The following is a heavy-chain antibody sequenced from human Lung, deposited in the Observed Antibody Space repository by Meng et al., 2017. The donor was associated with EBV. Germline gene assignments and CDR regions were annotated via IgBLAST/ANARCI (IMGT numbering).Heavy chain of an antibody. Sequence: QSQPQESGPGLVTPPQTLSLTCTVSGGSTNSGDYYWSWIRQPPGKGLEWIGYIYYTGSTYYNPSLKSRVTISMDTSKNQFSLRLSSVTAADTAVYYCARNYYFDYWGQGTLVTVSS. V-gene: IGHV4-30-4*01. CDR2: IYYTGST. J-gene: IGHJ4*02. CDR3: ARNYYFDY. CDR1: GGSTNSGDYY.